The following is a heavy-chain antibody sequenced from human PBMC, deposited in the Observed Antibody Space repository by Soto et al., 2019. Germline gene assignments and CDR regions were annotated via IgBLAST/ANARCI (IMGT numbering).Heavy chain of an antibody. Sequence: EVQLVESGGGLVKPGGSLRLSCAASGITFSDNSMKWVRQAPGKGLEWVSYISSSGSTIYYADSVKGRFTISRDNAKNSLYLQMNSLRAEDTAVYYCARGYNWDYVVYRGQGTLVTVSS. D-gene: IGHD1-20*01. V-gene: IGHV3-21*01. CDR1: GITFSDNS. CDR3: ARGYNWDYVVY. CDR2: ISSSGSTI. J-gene: IGHJ4*02.